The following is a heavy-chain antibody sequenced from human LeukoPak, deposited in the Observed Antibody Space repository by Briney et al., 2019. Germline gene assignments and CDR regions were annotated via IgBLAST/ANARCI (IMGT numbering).Heavy chain of an antibody. CDR2: IYSGGST. V-gene: IGHV3-66*01. D-gene: IGHD4-17*01. Sequence: GGSLRLSCAASGFTVSSNYMSWVRQAPGKGLEWVSVIYSGGSTYYADSVKGRFTISRDNSKNTLYLQMNSLRAEDTAVYYCAKDKTVRNIFDYWGQGTLVTVSS. J-gene: IGHJ4*02. CDR3: AKDKTVRNIFDY. CDR1: GFTVSSNY.